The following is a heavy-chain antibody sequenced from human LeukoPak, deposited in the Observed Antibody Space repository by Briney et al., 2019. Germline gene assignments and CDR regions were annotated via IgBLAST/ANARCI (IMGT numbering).Heavy chain of an antibody. V-gene: IGHV4-59*01. CDR3: AREAYYDSSGPFDY. CDR1: GGSISSYY. CDR2: IYYSGST. D-gene: IGHD3-22*01. J-gene: IGHJ4*02. Sequence: SETLSLTCTVSGGSISSYYWSWIRQPPGKGLEWIGYIYYSGSTNYNPSLKSRVTISVDTSKNQFSLKLSSVTAADTAVYYCAREAYYDSSGPFDYWGQGTLVTVSS.